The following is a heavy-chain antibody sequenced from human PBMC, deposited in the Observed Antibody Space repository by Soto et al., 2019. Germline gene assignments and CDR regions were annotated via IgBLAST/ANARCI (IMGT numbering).Heavy chain of an antibody. V-gene: IGHV3-23*01. CDR1: GFTFHNYA. J-gene: IGHJ4*03. D-gene: IGHD3-16*01. Sequence: EVQLLEAGGNLVQPGGSLRLSCAASGFTFHNYAMSWVRQAPGKGLEWVSSINGPGDDTYYADSVKGRFTISRDNSKNTLHLQMNSLRAEDTALYYCAKKEEYDHVWGKSPLDWGQRTLVTDSS. CDR2: INGPGDDT. CDR3: AKKEEYDHVWGKSPLD.